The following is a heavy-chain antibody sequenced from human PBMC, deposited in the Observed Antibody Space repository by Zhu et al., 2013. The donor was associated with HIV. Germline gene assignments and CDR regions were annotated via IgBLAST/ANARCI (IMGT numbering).Heavy chain of an antibody. Sequence: GQLVQSGAEVKKPGASVKVSCKASGYTFTGYYMHWVRQAPGQGLEWMGWINPNSGGTNYAQKFQGRVTMTRDTSISTAYMELSRLRSDDTAVYYCARDMGSGWYGGYYYGMDVWGQGTTVTVSS. J-gene: IGHJ6*02. V-gene: IGHV1-2*02. D-gene: IGHD6-19*01. CDR2: INPNSGGT. CDR3: ARDMGSGWYGGYYYGMDV. CDR1: GYTFTGYY.